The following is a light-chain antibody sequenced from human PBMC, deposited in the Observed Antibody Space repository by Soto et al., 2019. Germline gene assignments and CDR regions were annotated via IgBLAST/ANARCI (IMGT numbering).Light chain of an antibody. J-gene: IGKJ2*01. CDR3: QPSYSTPYT. V-gene: IGKV1-39*01. Sequence: DIQMTQSPSSLSASLGDRVTITCRASQSISSYLNWYQQKPGKAPNLLIYAASSLQSGVPSRFSGRGSGTDFTLTISSLQPEDFATYYCQPSYSTPYTFGQGTKLEIK. CDR2: AAS. CDR1: QSISSY.